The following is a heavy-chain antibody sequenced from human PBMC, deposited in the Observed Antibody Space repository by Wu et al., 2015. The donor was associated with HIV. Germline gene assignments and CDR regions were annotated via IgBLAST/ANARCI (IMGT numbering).Heavy chain of an antibody. Sequence: VQLVQSGAEVKKPGSSVKVSCKVSGGTFSSYAINWVRQAPGQGLEWMGRIIPVFGTTNYAQKFQGRVTITADQSTSTAYMELSSLRSGDTAIYYCARTPSISYYLHYVDYWGQGTLVTVSS. CDR1: GGTFSSYA. D-gene: IGHD1-26*01. CDR2: IIPVFGTT. CDR3: ARTPSISYYLHYVDY. J-gene: IGHJ4*02. V-gene: IGHV1-69*15.